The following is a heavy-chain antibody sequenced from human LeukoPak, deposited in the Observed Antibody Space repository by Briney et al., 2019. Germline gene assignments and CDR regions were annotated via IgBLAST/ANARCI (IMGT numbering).Heavy chain of an antibody. J-gene: IGHJ3*02. CDR1: GFTFSSYE. CDR3: AREGFHYYDSSGYYYVGNAFDI. V-gene: IGHV3-48*03. CDR2: ISSSDSTI. Sequence: GGSLRLSCAASGFTFSSYEMNWVRQAPGKGLEWVSYISSSDSTIYYADSVKGRFTISRDNAKNSLYLQMNSLRAEDTAVYYCAREGFHYYDSSGYYYVGNAFDIWGQGTMVTVSS. D-gene: IGHD3-22*01.